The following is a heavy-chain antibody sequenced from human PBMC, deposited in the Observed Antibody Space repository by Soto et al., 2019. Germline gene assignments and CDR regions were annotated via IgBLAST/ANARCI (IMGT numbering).Heavy chain of an antibody. CDR2: IWYDGSNK. D-gene: IGHD3-10*01. CDR3: ARESNLWFGEFDFDY. Sequence: GGSLRLSCAASGFTFSSYGMHWVRQAPGKGLEWVAVIWYDGSNKYYADSVKGRFTISRDNSKNTLYLQMNSLRAEDTAVYYCARESNLWFGEFDFDYWGQGTLVTVSS. CDR1: GFTFSSYG. V-gene: IGHV3-33*01. J-gene: IGHJ4*02.